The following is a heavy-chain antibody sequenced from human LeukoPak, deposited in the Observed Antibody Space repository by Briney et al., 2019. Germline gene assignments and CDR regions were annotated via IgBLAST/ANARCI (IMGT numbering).Heavy chain of an antibody. CDR2: INAGNGNT. CDR1: GYTFTSYA. V-gene: IGHV1-3*01. J-gene: IGHJ5*02. CDR3: ARETRGFRNWFDP. Sequence: ASVKVSCKASGYTFTSYAIHWVRQAPGQGLEWMGWINAGNGNTKYSQKFQGRVTITRDTSASTAYMDLSSLRSEDTAVYYCARETRGFRNWFDPWGQGTLVTVSS.